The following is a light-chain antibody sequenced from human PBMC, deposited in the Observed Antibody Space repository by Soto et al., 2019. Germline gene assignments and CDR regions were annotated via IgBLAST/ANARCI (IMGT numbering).Light chain of an antibody. CDR2: EVS. J-gene: IGLJ1*01. CDR1: SSDVGDYNY. CDR3: SSYTRSSTRV. V-gene: IGLV2-14*01. Sequence: QSVLTQPASVSGSPGQSITISCTGTSSDVGDYNYVSWYQQHPDKAPKLMIYEVSNRPSGVSNRFSGSKSGNTASLTISGLQAEDEADYYCSSYTRSSTRVFGTGTKVTVL.